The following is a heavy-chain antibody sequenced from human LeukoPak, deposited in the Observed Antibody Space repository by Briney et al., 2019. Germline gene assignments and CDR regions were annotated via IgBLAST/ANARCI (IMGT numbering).Heavy chain of an antibody. CDR3: ARDTGSGWYEGVFDY. V-gene: IGHV4-59*01. Sequence: SETLSLTCTVSGGSISSYYWSWIRQPPGKGLEWIGYIYYSGSTNYNPSPKSRVTISVDTSKNQFSLKLSSVTAADTAVYYCARDTGSGWYEGVFDYWGQGTLVTVSS. D-gene: IGHD6-19*01. J-gene: IGHJ4*02. CDR2: IYYSGST. CDR1: GGSISSYY.